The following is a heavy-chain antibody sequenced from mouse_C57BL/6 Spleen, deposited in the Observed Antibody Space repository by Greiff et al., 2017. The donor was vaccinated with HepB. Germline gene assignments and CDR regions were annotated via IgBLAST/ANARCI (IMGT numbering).Heavy chain of an antibody. J-gene: IGHJ2*01. D-gene: IGHD2-4*01. V-gene: IGHV1-80*01. CDR3: ARRGLRLYYVDY. CDR1: GYAFSSYW. Sequence: QVQLQQSGAELVKPGASVKISCKASGYAFSSYWMNWVKQRPGKGLEWIGQIYPGDGDTNYNGKFKGKATLTADKSSSTAYMQLSSLTSEDSAVYFCARRGLRLYYVDYWGQGTTLTVSS. CDR2: IYPGDGDT.